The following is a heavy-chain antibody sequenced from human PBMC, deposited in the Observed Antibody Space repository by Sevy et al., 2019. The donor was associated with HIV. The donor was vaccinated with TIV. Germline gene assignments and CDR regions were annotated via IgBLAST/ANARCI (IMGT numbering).Heavy chain of an antibody. J-gene: IGHJ6*03. CDR2: IYTSGST. CDR1: GGSISSYY. D-gene: IGHD3-10*01. Sequence: SETLSLTCTVSGGSISSYYWSWIRQPAGKGLEWIGRIYTSGSTNYNPSLKSRVTMSVDTSKNQFSLKLGSVTAADTAVYYCARESPPVYGSGTERYYYYMDVWGKGTTVTVSS. V-gene: IGHV4-4*07. CDR3: ARESPPVYGSGTERYYYYMDV.